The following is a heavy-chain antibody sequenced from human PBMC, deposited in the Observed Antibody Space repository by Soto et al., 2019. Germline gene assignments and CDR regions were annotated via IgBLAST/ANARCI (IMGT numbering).Heavy chain of an antibody. CDR2: ISSSSSTI. V-gene: IGHV3-48*02. CDR3: ARVRCSGGSCYSKSSIFDY. D-gene: IGHD2-15*01. J-gene: IGHJ4*02. CDR1: GFTFSSYS. Sequence: GGSPRISCAASGFTFSSYSMNWVRQAPGKGLEWVSYISSSSSTIYYADSVKGRFTISRDNAKNSLYLQMNSLRDEDTAVYYCARVRCSGGSCYSKSSIFDYWGQGTLVTVSS.